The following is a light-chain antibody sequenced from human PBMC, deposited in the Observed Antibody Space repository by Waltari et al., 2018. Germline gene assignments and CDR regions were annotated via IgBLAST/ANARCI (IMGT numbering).Light chain of an antibody. V-gene: IGLV1-51*02. J-gene: IGLJ2*01. Sequence: QSILTQPPSVSAAPGQKVNISCSGRISNIGKNYVPWYQLLPEPAPKLLIYEKTERTSGIPDRCPGSRSGTSATLGITGLQTGDEADYFCGTWDSSRRAVVFGGGTKLTVL. CDR3: GTWDSSRRAVV. CDR1: ISNIGKNY. CDR2: EKT.